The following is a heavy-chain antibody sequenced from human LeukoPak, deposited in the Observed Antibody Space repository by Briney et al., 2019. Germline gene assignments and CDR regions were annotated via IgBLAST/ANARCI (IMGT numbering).Heavy chain of an antibody. CDR3: VKILGTTGGESYLFDY. V-gene: IGHV4-4*07. Sequence: SETLSLTCTVSGGSISSYYWRWIRQPAGKGLEYIGRIYTSGSTNYNPSFKSRVTMSVDTSKDQFSLKLNSVTAADTAVYYCVKILGTTGGESYLFDYWGQGTLVTVSS. J-gene: IGHJ4*02. CDR2: IYTSGST. D-gene: IGHD1-7*01. CDR1: GGSISSYY.